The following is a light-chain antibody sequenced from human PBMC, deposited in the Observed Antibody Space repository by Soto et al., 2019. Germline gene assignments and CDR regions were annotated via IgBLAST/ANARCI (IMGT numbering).Light chain of an antibody. V-gene: IGLV2-8*01. CDR1: SSDVGGYNY. CDR2: EVS. CDR3: SSYAGSNNLGV. J-gene: IGLJ2*01. Sequence: QSALTQPASVSGSPGQSITISCTGTSSDVGGYNYVSWYQQHPGKAPKLMIYEVSNRPSGVPDRFSGSKSGNTAPLTVSGLQAEDEADYYCSSYAGSNNLGVFGGGTQLTVL.